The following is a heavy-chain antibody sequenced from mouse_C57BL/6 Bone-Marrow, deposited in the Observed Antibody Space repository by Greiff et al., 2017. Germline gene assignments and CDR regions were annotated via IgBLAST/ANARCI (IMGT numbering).Heavy chain of an antibody. Sequence: VQLQQSGPELVKPGASVKISCKASGYAFSSSWMNWVKQRPGKGLEWIGRIYPGDGDTNYNGKFKGKATLTADKSSSTAYMQLSSLTSEDSAVYYGARRGLGRGDYFDDWGQGTTRTVSS. CDR3: ARRGLGRGDYFDD. CDR1: GYAFSSSW. D-gene: IGHD2-2*01. CDR2: IYPGDGDT. J-gene: IGHJ2*01. V-gene: IGHV1-82*01.